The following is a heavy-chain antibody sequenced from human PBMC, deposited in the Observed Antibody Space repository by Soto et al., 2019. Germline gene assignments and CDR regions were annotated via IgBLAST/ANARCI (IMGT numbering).Heavy chain of an antibody. Sequence: ASVKVSCKASGYSFTNYYMHWVRQAPGQGLEWMGTINAGGGYTTYAQRFQGRVTMTRDTSTSTVSMELSSLRYEDTALYYCTRGGAIVVVTASFDLWGQGTLVTVSS. D-gene: IGHD2-21*02. CDR2: INAGGGYT. J-gene: IGHJ5*02. CDR1: GYSFTNYY. CDR3: TRGGAIVVVTASFDL. V-gene: IGHV1-46*03.